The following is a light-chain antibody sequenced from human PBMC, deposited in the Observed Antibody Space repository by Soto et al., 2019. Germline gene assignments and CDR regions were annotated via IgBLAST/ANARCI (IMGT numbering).Light chain of an antibody. CDR2: EAT. Sequence: QSALTQPASVSGSAGQSITISRTSSDVGSYNLVSWYQQHPGKAPKLMIYEATKRPSGVSNRFSGSKSGNTASLTISGLQAEDEADYYCCSFAGSSTLVVFGAGTKVTVL. CDR1: SSDVGSYNL. CDR3: CSFAGSSTLVV. J-gene: IGLJ1*01. V-gene: IGLV2-23*02.